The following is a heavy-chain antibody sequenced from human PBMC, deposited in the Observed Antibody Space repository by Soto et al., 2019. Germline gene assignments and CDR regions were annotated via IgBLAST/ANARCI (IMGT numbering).Heavy chain of an antibody. Sequence: QVQLVESGGGVVQPGRSLRPSCAASGFTFSDYGMHWVRQAPGKGLEWVAVIWYDGSEKYYADSVKGRFTISRDNSKNTLYLQMNSLRAEDTAVYYCARQSLGNIRLRGLDYWGQGALVTVSS. V-gene: IGHV3-33*01. D-gene: IGHD1-1*01. CDR3: ARQSLGNIRLRGLDY. J-gene: IGHJ4*02. CDR2: IWYDGSEK. CDR1: GFTFSDYG.